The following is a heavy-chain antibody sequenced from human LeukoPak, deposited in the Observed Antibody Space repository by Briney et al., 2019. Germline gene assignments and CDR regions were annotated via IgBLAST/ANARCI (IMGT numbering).Heavy chain of an antibody. CDR1: GYTFTSYG. J-gene: IGHJ4*02. D-gene: IGHD1-26*01. CDR2: ISAYSGDT. V-gene: IGHV1-18*01. CDR3: ARDGSGTYSFDY. Sequence: ASVKVYCKASGYTFTSYGISWVRQAPGQGLEWMGWISAYSGDTNSAQNLQGRVTMTTDTSTSTAYMELRSLRSDDTAVYYCARDGSGTYSFDYWGQGTLVIVSS.